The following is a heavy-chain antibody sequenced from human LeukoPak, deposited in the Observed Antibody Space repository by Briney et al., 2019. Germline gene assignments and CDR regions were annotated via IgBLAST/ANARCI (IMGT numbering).Heavy chain of an antibody. V-gene: IGHV1-69*01. J-gene: IGHJ4*02. Sequence: VKVSCKASGGTFSSYAISWVRQAPGQGGEGMGGIIPIFGTANYAQKFQGRVQITADDSTSTAYMELSSLRSEDTAVPYCAVEGVTPSYWGQRTLVPVPS. CDR2: IIPIFGTA. D-gene: IGHD2-21*02. CDR1: GGTFSSYA. CDR3: AVEGVTPSY.